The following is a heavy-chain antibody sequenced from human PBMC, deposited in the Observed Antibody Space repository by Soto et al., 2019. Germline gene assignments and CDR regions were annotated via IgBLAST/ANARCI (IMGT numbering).Heavy chain of an antibody. Sequence: QVQLVESGGGVVQPGRSLRLSCAASGFTFSSYAMHWVRQAPGKGLEWVAVISYDGSNKYYADSVKGRFTISRDNSKNTLYRQMNSLRAEDTAVYYCARRRDDYDSSGYYSAFDYWGQGTLVTVSS. CDR3: ARRRDDYDSSGYYSAFDY. CDR2: ISYDGSNK. D-gene: IGHD3-22*01. J-gene: IGHJ4*02. V-gene: IGHV3-30-3*01. CDR1: GFTFSSYA.